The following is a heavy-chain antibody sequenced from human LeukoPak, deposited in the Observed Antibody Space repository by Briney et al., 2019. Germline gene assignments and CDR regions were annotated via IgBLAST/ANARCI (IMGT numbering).Heavy chain of an antibody. CDR3: ARDRANYYYYYGMDV. V-gene: IGHV4-30-2*06. D-gene: IGHD1-26*01. CDR1: GGSISSGGYS. CDR2: IYHSGST. Sequence: SETLSLTCAVSGGSISSGGYSWSWIRQSPGRGLEWIGYIYHSGSTYYNPSLKSRVTISVDTSKNQFSLKLSSVTAADTAVYYCARDRANYYYYYGMDVWGQGTTVTVSS. J-gene: IGHJ6*02.